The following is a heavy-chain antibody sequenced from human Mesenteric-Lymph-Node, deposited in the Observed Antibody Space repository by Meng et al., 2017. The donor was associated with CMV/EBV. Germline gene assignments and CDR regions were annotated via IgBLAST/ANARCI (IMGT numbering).Heavy chain of an antibody. CDR1: TLTELS. CDR2: FDPEDGET. Sequence: TLTELSRHWVRQAPGKGLEWMGGFDPEDGETIYAQKFQGRVTMTEDTSTDTAYMELSSLRSEDTAVYYCATDFYIRAATIRGVGLDYWGQGTLVTVSS. D-gene: IGHD5-12*01. CDR3: ATDFYIRAATIRGVGLDY. V-gene: IGHV1-24*01. J-gene: IGHJ4*02.